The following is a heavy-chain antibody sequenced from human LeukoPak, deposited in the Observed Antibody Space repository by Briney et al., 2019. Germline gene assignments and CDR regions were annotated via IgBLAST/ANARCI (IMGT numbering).Heavy chain of an antibody. V-gene: IGHV3-33*06. CDR2: IWYDGSNK. J-gene: IGHJ4*02. D-gene: IGHD2-2*01. CDR3: AKGVVLAAMTAFDY. CDR1: GFTFSSYG. Sequence: GRSLRLSCAASGFTFSSYGMHWVRQAPGKGLEWVAVIWYDGSNKYYADSVKGRFTISRDNSKNTLYLQMNSLRAEDTAVYYCAKGVVLAAMTAFDYWGQGALVTVSS.